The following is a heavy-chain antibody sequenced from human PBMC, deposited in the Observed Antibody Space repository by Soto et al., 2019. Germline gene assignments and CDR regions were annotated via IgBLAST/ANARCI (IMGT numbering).Heavy chain of an antibody. D-gene: IGHD3-22*01. CDR1: GFTFSNAW. CDR2: IKSKTDGGTT. J-gene: IGHJ4*01. V-gene: IGHV3-15*07. CDR3: TTDSYSTIIIVRFDY. Sequence: GGSLRLSCAASGFTFSNAWINWVRQAPGKGLEWVGRIKSKTDGGTTDYAEPVKGRFAISRDDSNNMVYLQMNSLKIEDTAVYYCTTDSYSTIIIVRFDYWGHGTLVTVSS.